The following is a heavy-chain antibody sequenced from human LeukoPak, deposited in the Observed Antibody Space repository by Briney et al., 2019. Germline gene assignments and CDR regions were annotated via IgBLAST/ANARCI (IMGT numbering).Heavy chain of an antibody. D-gene: IGHD6-19*01. CDR3: ATAIAVAIVAFDI. V-gene: IGHV1-24*01. CDR2: FDPEDGET. Sequence: RASVKVSCKVSGYTLTELSMHWVRQAPGKGLEWMGGFDPEDGETIYAQKFQGRVTITEDTSTDTAYMELSSLRSEDTAVYYCATAIAVAIVAFDIWGQGTMVTVSS. CDR1: GYTLTELS. J-gene: IGHJ3*02.